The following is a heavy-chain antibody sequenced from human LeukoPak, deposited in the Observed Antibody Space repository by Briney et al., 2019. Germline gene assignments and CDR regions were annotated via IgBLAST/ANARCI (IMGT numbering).Heavy chain of an antibody. Sequence: SVKVSCKASGGTFSSSAISWVRQAPGQGLEWMGGIIPIFGTRNYAQRFQGRVTITTDESTSTAYMELSSLRSEDTAVYYCAREGGDYDILTGYYPSLWFDPWGQGTLVTVSS. D-gene: IGHD3-9*01. CDR3: AREGGDYDILTGYYPSLWFDP. CDR1: GGTFSSSA. J-gene: IGHJ5*02. CDR2: IIPIFGTR. V-gene: IGHV1-69*05.